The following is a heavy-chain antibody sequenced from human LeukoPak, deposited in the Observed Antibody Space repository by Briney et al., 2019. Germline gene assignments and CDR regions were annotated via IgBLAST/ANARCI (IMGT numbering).Heavy chain of an antibody. CDR1: GFTFSSYS. Sequence: GGSLRLSCAASGFTFSSYSMNWVRQAPGKGLEWVSSISSSSSYIYYADSVKGRFTISRDNAKNSLYLQMNSLRAEDTAVYYCARAPEPDIVVVPAALPNWFDPWGQGTLVSVSS. D-gene: IGHD2-2*01. CDR3: ARAPEPDIVVVPAALPNWFDP. CDR2: ISSSSSYI. J-gene: IGHJ5*02. V-gene: IGHV3-21*01.